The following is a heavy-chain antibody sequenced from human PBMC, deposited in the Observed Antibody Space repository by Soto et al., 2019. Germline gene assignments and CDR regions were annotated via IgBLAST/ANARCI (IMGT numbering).Heavy chain of an antibody. D-gene: IGHD6-19*01. CDR1: GGSISSSSYY. J-gene: IGHJ4*02. CDR2: IFYSGRT. CDR3: ARQSKQWLAYFDY. Sequence: QLQLQESGPGLVKPSETLSLTCTVSGGSISSSSYYWGWIRQPPGKGLEWIGRIFYSGRTYYNPSLKSRVTISVETSKNQFSLKLSSVTAADTAVYYCARQSKQWLAYFDYWGQGTLVTVSS. V-gene: IGHV4-39*01.